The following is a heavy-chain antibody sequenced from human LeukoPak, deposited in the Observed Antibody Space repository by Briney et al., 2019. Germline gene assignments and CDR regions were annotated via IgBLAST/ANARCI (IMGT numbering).Heavy chain of an antibody. J-gene: IGHJ5*02. Sequence: PGGSLRLSCAASGFTFSDYYMSWIRQAPGKGLEWVSYISRSSTYTNYADSVKGRFSISRDNAENSLYLQMNSLRAEDTAVYYCARGFRGANWFDPWGQGTLVTVSS. V-gene: IGHV3-11*05. CDR3: ARGFRGANWFDP. D-gene: IGHD3-10*01. CDR2: ISRSSTYT. CDR1: GFTFSDYY.